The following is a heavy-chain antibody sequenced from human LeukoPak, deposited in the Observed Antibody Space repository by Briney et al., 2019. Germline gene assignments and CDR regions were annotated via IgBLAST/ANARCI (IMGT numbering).Heavy chain of an antibody. CDR1: GYSISSGYY. D-gene: IGHD5-24*01. CDR2: IYHSGST. CDR3: ARREVAPGYFDY. V-gene: IGHV4-38-2*01. J-gene: IGHJ4*02. Sequence: SETLPLTCAVSGYSISSGYYWGWIRQPPGKGLEWIGSIYHSGSTYYNPSLKSRVTVSVDTSKNQFSLKLSSVTAADTAVYYCARREVAPGYFDYWGQGTLVTVSS.